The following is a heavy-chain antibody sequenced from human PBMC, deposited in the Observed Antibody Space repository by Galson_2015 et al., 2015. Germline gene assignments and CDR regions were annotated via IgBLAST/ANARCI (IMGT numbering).Heavy chain of an antibody. CDR1: GFTFDDYA. CDR3: AKAPYGDYGAFDV. D-gene: IGHD4-17*01. Sequence: SLRLSCAASGFTFDDYAMHWVRQAPGKGLEWVSGISWSSGSIGYADSVKGRFTISRDNAKNSLYLQINSLRAEDTTLYYCAKAPYGDYGAFDVWGQGTTVTVSS. V-gene: IGHV3-9*01. J-gene: IGHJ3*01. CDR2: ISWSSGSI.